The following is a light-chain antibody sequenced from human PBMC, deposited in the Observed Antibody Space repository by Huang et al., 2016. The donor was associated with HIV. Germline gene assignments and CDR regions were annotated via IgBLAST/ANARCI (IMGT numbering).Light chain of an antibody. V-gene: IGKV3-20*01. Sequence: ESVLTQSPGTLSLSPGERATLSCRASQSVRSHFLAWYRQKPGQAPRLLIYGASSRATGIPDRVSGSGSGTDFTLTISRLEPEDFAVYYCQQYGTSRTITFGQGTRLETK. J-gene: IGKJ5*01. CDR1: QSVRSHF. CDR2: GAS. CDR3: QQYGTSRTIT.